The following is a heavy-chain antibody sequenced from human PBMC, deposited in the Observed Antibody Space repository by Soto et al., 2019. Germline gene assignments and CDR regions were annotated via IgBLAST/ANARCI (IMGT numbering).Heavy chain of an antibody. CDR3: ARTQVSAGLAAVGFDY. CDR1: GASITSTNW. V-gene: IGHV4-4*02. J-gene: IGHJ4*02. Sequence: SETLSLTCTVSGASITSTNWWTWVRRPPGKGLEWIGEIHHSGSTNYNPSLKSRVTLSVDKSKNQFSLNLISVTAADTAVYYCARTQVSAGLAAVGFDYWGQGTLVTVP. CDR2: IHHSGST. D-gene: IGHD6-13*01.